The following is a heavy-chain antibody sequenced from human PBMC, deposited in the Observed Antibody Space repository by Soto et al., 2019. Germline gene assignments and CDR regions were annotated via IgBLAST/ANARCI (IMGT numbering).Heavy chain of an antibody. D-gene: IGHD4-17*01. J-gene: IGHJ3*02. CDR1: GGTFSSYA. Sequence: QVQLVQSGAEVKKPGSSVKVSCKASGGTFSSYAISWVRQAPGQGLEWMGGIIPIFGTANYAQKFQGRVTIAADESTGAAYMELSSLRSEDTAVYYCASHGTAVLVPDAFGIWGQGTMVTVSS. CDR3: ASHGTAVLVPDAFGI. V-gene: IGHV1-69*12. CDR2: IIPIFGTA.